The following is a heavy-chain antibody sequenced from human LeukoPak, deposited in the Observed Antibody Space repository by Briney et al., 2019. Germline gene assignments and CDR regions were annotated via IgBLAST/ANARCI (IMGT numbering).Heavy chain of an antibody. CDR3: ARGTDSSKVGF. CDR2: IHFSGTM. J-gene: IGHJ4*02. D-gene: IGHD6-13*01. V-gene: IGHV4-59*01. CDR1: GGPINGYY. Sequence: SETLSLTCTVSGGPINGYYSNWVRQPPGKGLEWIGCIHFSGTMHYNPSLESRVSFSVDTSKNQISLKLTSVTAADTAVYYCARGTDSSKVGFWGQGTLVTVSS.